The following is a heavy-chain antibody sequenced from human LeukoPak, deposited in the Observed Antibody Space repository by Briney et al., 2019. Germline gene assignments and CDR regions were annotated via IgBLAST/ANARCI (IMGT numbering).Heavy chain of an antibody. CDR3: ASNIVVVPATIGSWFDP. J-gene: IGHJ5*02. V-gene: IGHV1-69*06. Sequence: SVKVSCKASGGTFSSYAISWVRQAPGQGLEWMGGIIPIFGTANYAQKFQGRVTITADKSTSTAYMELSSLRSEDTAVYYCASNIVVVPATIGSWFDPWGQGTLVTVSS. CDR2: IIPIFGTA. D-gene: IGHD2-2*02. CDR1: GGTFSSYA.